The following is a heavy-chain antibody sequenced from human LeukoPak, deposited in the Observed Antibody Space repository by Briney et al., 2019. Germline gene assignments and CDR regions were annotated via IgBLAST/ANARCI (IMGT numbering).Heavy chain of an antibody. J-gene: IGHJ4*02. CDR1: GFTFSSYA. D-gene: IGHD3-16*01. CDR2: ISGSGGST. Sequence: GGSLRLSCAASGFTFSSYAMSWVRQAPGKGLEWVSAISGSGGSTYYADSVKGRFTISRDNSKNTLYLQMNSLRAEDTAVYYCAKGVWETYYDYVWGSLDYFDYWGQGTLVTVSS. CDR3: AKGVWETYYDYVWGSLDYFDY. V-gene: IGHV3-23*01.